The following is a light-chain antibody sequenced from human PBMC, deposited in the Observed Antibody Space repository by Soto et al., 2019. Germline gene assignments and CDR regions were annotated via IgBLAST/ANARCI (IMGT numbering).Light chain of an antibody. J-gene: IGKJ2*01. CDR1: QSIGSW. CDR2: QAS. Sequence: DTQMTQSPSTLSASAGDRVTITCRASQSIGSWLAWYQQRTGKAPKLLIYQASTLESGVPSRFSGSGSGTEFTLTISSLQPEDFATYYCQQYNSYVYTFGRGTKLEVK. CDR3: QQYNSYVYT. V-gene: IGKV1-5*03.